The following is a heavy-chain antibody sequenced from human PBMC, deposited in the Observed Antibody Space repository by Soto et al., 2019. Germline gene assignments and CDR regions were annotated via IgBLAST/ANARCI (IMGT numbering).Heavy chain of an antibody. CDR3: ARGPVFYTARARYDY. J-gene: IGHJ4*02. V-gene: IGHV4-34*01. D-gene: IGHD5-18*01. CDR2: INHSGST. Sequence: SETLSLTCAVYGGSFSGYYWSWIRQPPGKGLEWIGEINHSGSTNYNPSLKSRVTISVDTSKNQFSLKLSSVTAADTAVYYCARGPVFYTARARYDYWGQGTLVTAPQ. CDR1: GGSFSGYY.